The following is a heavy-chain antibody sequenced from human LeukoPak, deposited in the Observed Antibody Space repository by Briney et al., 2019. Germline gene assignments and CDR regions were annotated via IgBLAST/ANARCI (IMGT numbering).Heavy chain of an antibody. CDR2: IKNDGGEK. Sequence: GGSLRLSCAASGFTFSSYWMGWVRQAPGKGLEWVASIKNDGGEKYYVDSVKGRFTISRDDAKSSLYLQMNSLRVEDTATYYCARDTYGGFDYWGQGTPVTVSS. D-gene: IGHD4/OR15-4a*01. CDR1: GFTFSSYW. V-gene: IGHV3-7*03. CDR3: ARDTYGGFDY. J-gene: IGHJ4*02.